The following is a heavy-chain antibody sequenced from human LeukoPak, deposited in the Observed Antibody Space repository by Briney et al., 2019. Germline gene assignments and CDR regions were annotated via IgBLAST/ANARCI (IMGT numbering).Heavy chain of an antibody. V-gene: IGHV1-69*13. CDR1: GGSFSIYA. Sequence: ASVKVSCKASGGSFSIYAINWARQAPGQGLEWMGGIIPIFGTANYAQKFQDRVTITAVESMSTVYMELSSLRSEDTAVYYCARDPHYYDNGYWGQGTLVTVSS. D-gene: IGHD3-22*01. CDR3: ARDPHYYDNGY. J-gene: IGHJ4*02. CDR2: IIPIFGTA.